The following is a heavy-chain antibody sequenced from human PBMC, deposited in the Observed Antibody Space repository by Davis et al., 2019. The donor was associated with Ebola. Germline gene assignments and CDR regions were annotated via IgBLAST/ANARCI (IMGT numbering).Heavy chain of an antibody. CDR3: ARTRAEGYCSGGSCYFHYYYGMDV. V-gene: IGHV4-59*01. CDR1: GGSISSSY. J-gene: IGHJ6*02. Sequence: SETLSLTCTVSGGSISSSYWSWIRQPPGKGLEWIGYMYYSGSTDYNPSLQSRVTISVDTSKNQFSLRLSSVTAADTAVYYCARTRAEGYCSGGSCYFHYYYGMDVWCQGTTVTVSS. D-gene: IGHD2-15*01. CDR2: MYYSGST.